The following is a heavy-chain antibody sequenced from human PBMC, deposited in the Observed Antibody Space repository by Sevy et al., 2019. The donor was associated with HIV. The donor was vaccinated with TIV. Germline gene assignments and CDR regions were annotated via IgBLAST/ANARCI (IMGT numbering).Heavy chain of an antibody. D-gene: IGHD6-19*01. Sequence: GESLKISCAASGVTFSSYGMHWVRQAPGKGLEWVAAISNDGRNKFYADSVKGRFIISRDNSKNTLYLQMNSLRSEDTAVYYCAKDQWGRGFHSGSGSDYYYYGLDVWGQGTTVTVSS. V-gene: IGHV3-30*18. CDR1: GVTFSSYG. CDR2: ISNDGRNK. CDR3: AKDQWGRGFHSGSGSDYYYYGLDV. J-gene: IGHJ6*02.